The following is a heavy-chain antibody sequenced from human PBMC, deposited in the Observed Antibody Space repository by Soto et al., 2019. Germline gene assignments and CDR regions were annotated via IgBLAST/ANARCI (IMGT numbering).Heavy chain of an antibody. CDR1: GFTFSSYG. V-gene: IGHV3-30*18. CDR3: AKDTVVVEPPPYYYYYGMDV. J-gene: IGHJ6*02. CDR2: ISYDGSNK. Sequence: LRLSCAASGFTFSSYGMHWVRQAPGKGLEWVAVISYDGSNKYYADSVKGRFTISRDNSKDTLYLQMNSLRAEDTAVYYCAKDTVVVEPPPYYYYYGMDVWGQGTTVTVSS. D-gene: IGHD3-22*01.